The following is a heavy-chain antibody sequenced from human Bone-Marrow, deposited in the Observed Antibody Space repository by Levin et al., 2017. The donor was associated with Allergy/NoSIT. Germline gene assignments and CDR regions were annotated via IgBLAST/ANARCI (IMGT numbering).Heavy chain of an antibody. CDR2: ISGSGGST. V-gene: IGHV3-23*01. CDR1: GFTFSSYA. J-gene: IGHJ5*02. Sequence: SCAASGFTFSSYAMSWVRQAPGKGLEWVSAISGSGGSTYYADSVKGRFTISRDNSKNTLYLQMNSLRAEDTAVYYCANAPVELRMVNWFDPWGQGTLVTVSS. D-gene: IGHD1-7*01. CDR3: ANAPVELRMVNWFDP.